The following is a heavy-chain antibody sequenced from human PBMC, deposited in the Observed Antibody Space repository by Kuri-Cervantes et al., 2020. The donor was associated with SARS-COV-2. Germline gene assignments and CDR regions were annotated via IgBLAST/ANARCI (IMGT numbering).Heavy chain of an antibody. Sequence: ASVKVSCKASGYTFTSYGISGVRQAPGRRLEWMGWISAYNGNTNYTQKLKGRVTMTTDTSTSTAYMDLRSLRSDDTAVYYCAGESGSSSWYWFDYWGQGTLVTVSS. CDR2: ISAYNGNT. CDR3: AGESGSSSWYWFDY. J-gene: IGHJ4*02. D-gene: IGHD6-13*01. V-gene: IGHV1-18*04. CDR1: GYTFTSYG.